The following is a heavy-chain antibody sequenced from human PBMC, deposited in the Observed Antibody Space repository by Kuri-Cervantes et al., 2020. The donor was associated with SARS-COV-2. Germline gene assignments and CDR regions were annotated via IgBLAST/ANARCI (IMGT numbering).Heavy chain of an antibody. D-gene: IGHD1-1*01. Sequence: GESLKISCAASGFTFSSHWVHWVRQAPGKGLVWVSRINSDGSSTSYADSVKGRFTISRDNAKNTLYLQMNSLRAEDTAVYYCASIYQRITVQLETWFDPWGQGTLVTVSS. CDR3: ASIYQRITVQLETWFDP. J-gene: IGHJ5*02. CDR1: GFTFSSHW. CDR2: INSDGSST. V-gene: IGHV3-74*01.